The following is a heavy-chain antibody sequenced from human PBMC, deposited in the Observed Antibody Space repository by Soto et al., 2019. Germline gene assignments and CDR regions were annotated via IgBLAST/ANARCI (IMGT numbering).Heavy chain of an antibody. CDR3: ARRSRNFYFFDY. V-gene: IGHV4-39*01. J-gene: IGHJ4*02. CDR2: IFYGGDT. Sequence: QVQLQESGPGLVKPSETLSLTCTVSGDSISSSSYYWGWIRQPPGKGLEWIGSIFYGGDTYYNPSLKSRVTISVDTSKNQLSLKLSSVTAADTTTYYCARRSRNFYFFDYWGQGILVTVSS. D-gene: IGHD2-2*01. CDR1: GDSISSSSYY.